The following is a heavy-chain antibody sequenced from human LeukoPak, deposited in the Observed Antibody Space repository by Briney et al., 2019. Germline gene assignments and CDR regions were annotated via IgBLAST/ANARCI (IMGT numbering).Heavy chain of an antibody. CDR1: GYTFTSYG. Sequence: VASVKLSCKASGYTFTSYGISWVRQAPGQGLEWMGWISAYNGNTNFAQKLQGRVTMTTDTSTSTAYMELRSRRSDDTAVYYCAGERRAVGRNGVDPWVQGTLVTVSS. J-gene: IGHJ5*02. CDR3: AGERRAVGRNGVDP. V-gene: IGHV1-18*01. CDR2: ISAYNGNT. D-gene: IGHD1-26*01.